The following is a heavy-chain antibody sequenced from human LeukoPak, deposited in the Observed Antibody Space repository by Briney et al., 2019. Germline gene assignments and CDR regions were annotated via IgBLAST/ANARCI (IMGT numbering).Heavy chain of an antibody. V-gene: IGHV1-69*05. CDR2: IIPILGTA. D-gene: IGHD6-19*01. CDR3: ARAQKRLVPHWFDP. J-gene: IGHJ5*02. CDR1: GGTFSSYA. Sequence: SVKVSCKASGGTFSSYAISWVRQAPGQGLEWMGGIIPILGTANYAQKFQGRATITTDESTSTAYTELSSLRSEDTAVYYCARAQKRLVPHWFDPWGQGTLVTVSS.